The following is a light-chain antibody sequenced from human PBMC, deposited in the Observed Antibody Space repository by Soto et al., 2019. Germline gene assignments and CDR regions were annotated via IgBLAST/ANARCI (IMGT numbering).Light chain of an antibody. V-gene: IGKV3-15*01. CDR2: GAS. CDR1: QSVSTN. J-gene: IGKJ1*01. CDR3: QQYNDWLWT. Sequence: EIVMTQSPATLSVSPGERATLSCRASQSVSTNLAWHQQKPGQGPRLLIYGASTRATGIPARFSGNGSGTEFTLTISTPQSEDFAVYYCQQYNDWLWTFGQGTKVDIK.